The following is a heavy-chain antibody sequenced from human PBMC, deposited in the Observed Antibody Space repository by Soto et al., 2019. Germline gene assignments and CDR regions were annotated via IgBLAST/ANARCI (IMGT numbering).Heavy chain of an antibody. D-gene: IGHD2-2*02. CDR1: GSRFSNYV. CDR3: AREGRGKKAGYNGLVSLGY. Sequence: QVQLVQSGAEVKTPGSSLKVSCTVSGSRFSNYVISWVRQAPGHGLECLGRIIPIFNTTQYAQKFQGRVTITADKSKNTASLELSSLGSDDTAVYYCAREGRGKKAGYNGLVSLGYWGQGTLVTVSS. CDR2: IIPIFNTT. J-gene: IGHJ4*02. V-gene: IGHV1-69*06.